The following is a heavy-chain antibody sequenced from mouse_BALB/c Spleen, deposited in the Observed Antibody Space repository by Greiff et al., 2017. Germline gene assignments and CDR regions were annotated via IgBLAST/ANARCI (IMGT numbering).Heavy chain of an antibody. CDR2: LNPSTGYT. CDR1: GYTFTSYW. J-gene: IGHJ3*01. Sequence: VQLQQSGAELAKPGASVKMSCKASGYTFTSYWMHWVKQRPGQGLEWIGYLNPSTGYTEYNQKFKDKATLTADKSSSTAYMQLSSLTSEDSAVYYCARGGRREFAYWGQGTLVTVSA. CDR3: ARGGRREFAY. V-gene: IGHV1-7*01.